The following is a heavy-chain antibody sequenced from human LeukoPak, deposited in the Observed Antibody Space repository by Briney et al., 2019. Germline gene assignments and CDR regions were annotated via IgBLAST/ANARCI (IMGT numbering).Heavy chain of an antibody. D-gene: IGHD4-23*01. V-gene: IGHV4-30-2*01. CDR1: GGSISSGGYS. J-gene: IGHJ5*02. CDR2: IYPSGST. Sequence: SKTLSLTCAVSGGSISSGGYSWTWIRQPPGKGLECIGYIYPSGSTYYNPSLKSRVTISIDRSKNQFSLKLNSVTAADTAVYYCARVGVYGGLLGNWFDPWGQGTLVTVSS. CDR3: ARVGVYGGLLGNWFDP.